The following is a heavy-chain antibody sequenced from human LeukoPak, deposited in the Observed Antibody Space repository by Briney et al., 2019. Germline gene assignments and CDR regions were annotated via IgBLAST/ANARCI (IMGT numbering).Heavy chain of an antibody. Sequence: PETLSLTCTVSGGSISSYYWSWIRQPAGKGLEWIGRIYTTGSTSYNPSLKSRVTMSVDTSNNQFSLKLSSVTAADTALYYCTRGIAAAAKQGGFDYWGQGTLVTVSS. J-gene: IGHJ4*02. V-gene: IGHV4-4*07. D-gene: IGHD6-13*01. CDR3: TRGIAAAAKQGGFDY. CDR1: GGSISSYY. CDR2: IYTTGST.